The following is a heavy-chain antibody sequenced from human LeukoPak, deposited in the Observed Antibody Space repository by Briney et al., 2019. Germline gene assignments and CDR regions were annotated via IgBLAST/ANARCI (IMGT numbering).Heavy chain of an antibody. CDR3: ARGLAARRGAFDI. CDR2: ISTSSSPI. CDR1: GFTFSDFI. J-gene: IGHJ3*02. D-gene: IGHD6-6*01. V-gene: IGHV3-48*01. Sequence: GGSLRLSCAASGFTFSDFIVNWVRQAPGKGLEWVSYISTSSSPIYYADSVKGRFTISRDNAKNSLYLQMNSLRAEDTAVYYCARGLAARRGAFDIWGQGTMVTVSS.